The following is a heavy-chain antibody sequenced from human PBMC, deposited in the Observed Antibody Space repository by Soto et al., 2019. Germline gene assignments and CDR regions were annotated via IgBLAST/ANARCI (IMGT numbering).Heavy chain of an antibody. Sequence: QVQLVQSGAEVKKPGSSVKVSCKASGGTFTSYAVSWVRQAPGQGLEWMGVSIPIFGTANYAQKFQGRVTITADKSTSTAYMELSSLRSEDTAVYYCAKLVGPAARRSSMDVWGQGTTVTVSS. D-gene: IGHD2-2*01. CDR1: GGTFTSYA. CDR2: SIPIFGTA. CDR3: AKLVGPAARRSSMDV. V-gene: IGHV1-69*06. J-gene: IGHJ6*02.